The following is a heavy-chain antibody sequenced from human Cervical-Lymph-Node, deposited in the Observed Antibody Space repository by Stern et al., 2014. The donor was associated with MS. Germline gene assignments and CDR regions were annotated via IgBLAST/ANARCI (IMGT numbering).Heavy chain of an antibody. J-gene: IGHJ6*02. CDR1: GYTFTSDY. CDR3: AREVAGHRLGMMDV. D-gene: IGHD6-19*01. CDR2: INPSGGST. V-gene: IGHV1-46*01. Sequence: VQLVESGAEVKKPGASVKVSCKASGYTFTSDYIHWVRQAPGQGLEWMGIINPSGGSTSHAQKFQGRVTMTRDTSTSTVYMELSSLRSEDTAVYYCAREVAGHRLGMMDVWGQGTTVTVSS.